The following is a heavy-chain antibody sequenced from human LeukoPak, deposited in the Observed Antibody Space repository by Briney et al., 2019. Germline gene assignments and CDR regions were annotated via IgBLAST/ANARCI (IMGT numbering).Heavy chain of an antibody. D-gene: IGHD5-12*01. CDR3: AKDIVATLGLDY. Sequence: PGGSLRLSCAASGFTFGSYAMHWVRQAPGKGLEWVAVISYDGSNKYYADSVKGRFTISRDNSKNTLYLQMNSLRAEDTAVYYCAKDIVATLGLDYWGQGTLVTVSS. CDR2: ISYDGSNK. V-gene: IGHV3-30-3*01. J-gene: IGHJ4*02. CDR1: GFTFGSYA.